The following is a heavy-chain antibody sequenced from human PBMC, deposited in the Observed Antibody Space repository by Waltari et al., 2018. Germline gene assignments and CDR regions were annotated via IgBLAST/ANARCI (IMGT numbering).Heavy chain of an antibody. Sequence: QVQLQQWGAGLLKPSETLSLTCAVYVGSFSGYYWSWIRQPPGKGLEWIGEINHSGSTNYNPSLKSRVTISVDTSKNQFSLKLSSVTAADTAVYYCARHEWSHDAFDIWGQGTMVTVSS. J-gene: IGHJ3*02. CDR2: INHSGST. CDR3: ARHEWSHDAFDI. V-gene: IGHV4-34*01. D-gene: IGHD3-3*01. CDR1: VGSFSGYY.